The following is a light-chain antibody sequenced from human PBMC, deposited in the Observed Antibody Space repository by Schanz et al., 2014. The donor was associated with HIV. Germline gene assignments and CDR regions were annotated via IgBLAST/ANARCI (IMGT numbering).Light chain of an antibody. CDR2: GAF. CDR3: QQYNNWPPWT. CDR1: QNVASN. J-gene: IGKJ1*01. Sequence: EIVLTQSPGRLSLSPGERATLSCRASQNVASNYLAWYQHKPGQAPRLLIYGAFTRATGIPVRFSGSGSGTEFTLTISSLQSEDFAVYYCQQYNNWPPWTFGQGTKVEIK. V-gene: IGKV3-15*01.